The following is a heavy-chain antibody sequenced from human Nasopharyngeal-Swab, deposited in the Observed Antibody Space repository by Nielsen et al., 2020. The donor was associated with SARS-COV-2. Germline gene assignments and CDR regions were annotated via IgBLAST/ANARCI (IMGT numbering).Heavy chain of an antibody. D-gene: IGHD4-11*01. CDR2: IYYSGST. CDR3: ASNPRAVSTYGADSFDA. CDR1: GDSISSSRYY. V-gene: IGHV4-39*01. Sequence: SETLSLTCTVSGDSISSSRYYWGWMRQPPGKGLEWIGSIYYSGSTHYNPSLKSRVTMSVDMSKNQFSLKLSSVTAADTAVYYCASNPRAVSTYGADSFDAWGQGTMVTVSS. J-gene: IGHJ3*01.